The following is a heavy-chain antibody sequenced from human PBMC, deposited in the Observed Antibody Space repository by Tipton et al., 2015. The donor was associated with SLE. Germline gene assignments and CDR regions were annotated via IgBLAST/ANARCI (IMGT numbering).Heavy chain of an antibody. CDR1: GYNFPNYW. J-gene: IGHJ4*02. D-gene: IGHD6-13*01. CDR3: AKGTAAGGFDY. V-gene: IGHV5-51*03. CDR2: SHPGDSDT. Sequence: QLVQSGAEGKKPGESLTISCKASGYNFPNYWIGWGRQMPGKGLEWMGISHPGDSDTRYSPSFQGQVTISADKSITTAFLQWSRLKASDSAMYYCAKGTAAGGFDYGGQGTLVTVPS.